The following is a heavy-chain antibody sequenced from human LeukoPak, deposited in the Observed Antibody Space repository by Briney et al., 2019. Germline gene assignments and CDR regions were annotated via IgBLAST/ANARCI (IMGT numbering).Heavy chain of an antibody. CDR1: GFNFRAYG. CDR3: ARDASLYADDY. CDR2: IWANGITE. V-gene: IGHV3-33*01. D-gene: IGHD2-2*01. Sequence: GGSLRLSCAVSGFNFRAYGMHWVRQAPGKGLEWVAVIWANGITEHYADSVKGRFSISRDNSKSTLYLQMNSLTAEDTAIYYCARDASLYADDYWGQGTLVTVSS. J-gene: IGHJ4*02.